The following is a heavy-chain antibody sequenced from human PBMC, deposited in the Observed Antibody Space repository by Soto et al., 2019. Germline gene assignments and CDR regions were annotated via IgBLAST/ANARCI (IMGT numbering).Heavy chain of an antibody. Sequence: GESLKISCKGSGYSFTNYWIGWVRQMPGKGLEWMGTIYPGDSDTGYSPSFQGQVTISADKSLTTAYLQWSSLKASDTAIYYCATINEAFYYWGQGTLVTVPS. J-gene: IGHJ4*02. V-gene: IGHV5-51*01. CDR2: IYPGDSDT. CDR3: ATINEAFYY. CDR1: GYSFTNYW.